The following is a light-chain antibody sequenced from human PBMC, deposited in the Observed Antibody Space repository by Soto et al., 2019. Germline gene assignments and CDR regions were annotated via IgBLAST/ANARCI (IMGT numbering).Light chain of an antibody. CDR2: DVS. Sequence: QYALTQPRSVSGSPGQSVTISCTGTSSDVGGYNYVSWYQQHPGKAPKLIINDVSKRPSGVPDRFAGSKSGNTASLTISGLQDEDEADYYCCSYAGSHSWVFGGGTKLTVL. V-gene: IGLV2-11*01. CDR3: CSYAGSHSWV. CDR1: SSDVGGYNY. J-gene: IGLJ3*02.